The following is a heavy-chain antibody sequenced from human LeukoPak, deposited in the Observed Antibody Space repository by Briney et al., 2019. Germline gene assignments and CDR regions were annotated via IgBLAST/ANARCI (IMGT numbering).Heavy chain of an antibody. V-gene: IGHV3-74*03. CDR2: ISDDGTYT. CDR1: GFTVSSNY. Sequence: GGSLRLSCAASGFTVSSNYMSWVRQAPGKGLVWVSRISDDGTYTANVDSVEGRFTISRDNVRNTLYLHMNSLRAEDTAVYYCASFGISWGSAYWGQGTLVTVSS. D-gene: IGHD2-21*01. J-gene: IGHJ4*02. CDR3: ASFGISWGSAY.